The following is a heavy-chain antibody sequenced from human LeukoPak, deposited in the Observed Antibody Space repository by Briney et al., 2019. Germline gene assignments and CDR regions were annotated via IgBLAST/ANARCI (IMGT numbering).Heavy chain of an antibody. CDR2: IKSKTDGGTT. CDR3: AKDHFGSGRTWFDP. J-gene: IGHJ5*02. V-gene: IGHV3-15*05. Sequence: GGSLRLSCAASGFTFSNAWMSWVRQAPGKGLEWVGRIKSKTDGGTTDYAAPVKGRFTVSRDNSKNTLYLQMTNLRPEDTAVYYCAKDHFGSGRTWFDPWGQGTLVTVSS. D-gene: IGHD3-10*01. CDR1: GFTFSNAW.